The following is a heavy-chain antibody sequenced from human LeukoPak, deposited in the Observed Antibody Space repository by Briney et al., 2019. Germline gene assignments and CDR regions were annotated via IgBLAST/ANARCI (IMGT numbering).Heavy chain of an antibody. CDR2: IKTKTDGGTT. D-gene: IGHD6-19*01. Sequence: TPGGSLRLSCAASGFTFSKAWMSWVRQAPGKGLEWVGRIKTKTDGGTTDYAAPVKGRFTISRDDSKNTLYLEVNSLKTEDTAMYYCTTEDRSSGWYFLSESVDYWGQGTLVTVSS. V-gene: IGHV3-15*01. CDR3: TTEDRSSGWYFLSESVDY. J-gene: IGHJ4*02. CDR1: GFTFSKAW.